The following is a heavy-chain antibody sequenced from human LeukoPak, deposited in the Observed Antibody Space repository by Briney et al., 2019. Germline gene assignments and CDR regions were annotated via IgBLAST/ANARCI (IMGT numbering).Heavy chain of an antibody. CDR2: IYYSGST. D-gene: IGHD3-22*01. Sequence: PSETLSLTCTVSGGSISSSSYYWGWIRQPPGRGLEWIGSIYYSGSTYYNPSLKSRVTISVDTSKNQFSLKLRSVTAADTAVYYCARVGGITMIVVLITDAFDIWGQGTMVTVSS. CDR3: ARVGGITMIVVLITDAFDI. CDR1: GGSISSSSYY. J-gene: IGHJ3*02. V-gene: IGHV4-39*07.